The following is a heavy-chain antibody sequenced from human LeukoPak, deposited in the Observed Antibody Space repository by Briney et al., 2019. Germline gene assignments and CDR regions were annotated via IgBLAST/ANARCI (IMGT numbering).Heavy chain of an antibody. J-gene: IGHJ6*04. Sequence: ASVTVSCKASGGTFSSYAISWVRQAPGQGREWRGGIIPIFGTRNYAQKFLGRVTITADDSTNTAYMELSSLRSEDTAVYYCARAPQTGPHYYGMDVWGKGTTVTVSS. CDR2: IIPIFGTR. V-gene: IGHV1-69*01. CDR1: GGTFSSYA. CDR3: ARAPQTGPHYYGMDV. D-gene: IGHD3-9*01.